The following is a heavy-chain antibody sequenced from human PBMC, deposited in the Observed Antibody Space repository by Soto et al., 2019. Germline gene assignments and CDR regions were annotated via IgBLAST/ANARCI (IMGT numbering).Heavy chain of an antibody. J-gene: IGHJ4*02. CDR2: IYYSGST. CDR3: ARDAGEQRGLDF. D-gene: IGHD3-16*01. Sequence: QVLLQESGPGLVKPSETLSLICLVSGGSITTGGYSWSWIRQHPGKGLDWIGNIYYSGSTSYNPSLKSRLTISVDTSKNQFSLKLTSVTAADTAVYYCARDAGEQRGLDFGGQGTLVTVSS. CDR1: GGSITTGGYS. V-gene: IGHV4-31*03.